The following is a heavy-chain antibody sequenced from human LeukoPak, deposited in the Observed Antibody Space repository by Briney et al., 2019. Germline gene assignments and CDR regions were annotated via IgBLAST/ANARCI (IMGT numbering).Heavy chain of an antibody. CDR2: ISAYNGNT. CDR3: ARDWGWLQFGRYFDY. Sequence: ASVTVSCKASGYTFTSYGISWVRQAPGQGLEGMGWISAYNGNTNYAQKLQGRVTMTTDTSTSTAYMELRSLRSDDTAVYYCARDWGWLQFGRYFDYWGQGTLVTVSS. CDR1: GYTFTSYG. J-gene: IGHJ4*02. V-gene: IGHV1-18*01. D-gene: IGHD5-24*01.